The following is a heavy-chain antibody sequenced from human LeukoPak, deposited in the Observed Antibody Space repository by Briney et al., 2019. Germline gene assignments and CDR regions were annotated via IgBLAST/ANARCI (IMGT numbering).Heavy chain of an antibody. CDR2: IYYSGST. J-gene: IGHJ4*02. CDR3: ARANDSSGYYEIDY. CDR1: GGSISSSSYY. Sequence: SETLSLTCTVSGGSISSSSYYWGWIRQPPGKGLEWIGSIYYSGSTYYNPSLKGRVTISVDTSKNQFSLKLSSVTAADTAVYYCARANDSSGYYEIDYWGQGTLVTVSS. V-gene: IGHV4-39*07. D-gene: IGHD3-22*01.